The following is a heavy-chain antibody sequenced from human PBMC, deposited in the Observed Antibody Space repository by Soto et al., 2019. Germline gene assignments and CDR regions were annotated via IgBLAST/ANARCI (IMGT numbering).Heavy chain of an antibody. CDR2: IWYDGSNK. CDR3: AREVTPDIVVVVAAKSGGMDV. V-gene: IGHV3-33*01. J-gene: IGHJ6*02. D-gene: IGHD2-15*01. Sequence: GSLRLACSASGFTFSSYGMHWVRQAPGKGLEWVAVIWYDGSNKYYADSVKGRFTISRDNSKNTLYLQMNSLRDEDTAVYYCAREVTPDIVVVVAAKSGGMDVWGQGTTVTVS. CDR1: GFTFSSYG.